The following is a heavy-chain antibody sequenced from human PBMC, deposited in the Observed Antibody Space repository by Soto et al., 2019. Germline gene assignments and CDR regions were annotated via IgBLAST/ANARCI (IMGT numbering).Heavy chain of an antibody. CDR3: ARVGLGITMVRGVIVDDYYYYGMDV. CDR2: INPNSGGT. J-gene: IGHJ6*02. D-gene: IGHD3-10*01. CDR1: GYTFTGYY. V-gene: IGHV1-2*04. Sequence: QVQLVQSGAEVKKPGASVKVSCKASGYTFTGYYMHWVRQAPGQGLEWMGWINPNSGGTNYAQKFQGWVTMTRDTSISTAYMELSRLRSDYTAVYYCARVGLGITMVRGVIVDDYYYYGMDVWGQGTTVTVSS.